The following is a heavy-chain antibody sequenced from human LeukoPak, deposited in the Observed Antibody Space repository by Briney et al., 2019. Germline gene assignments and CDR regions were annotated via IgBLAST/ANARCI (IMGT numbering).Heavy chain of an antibody. CDR1: GYTFNSYG. CDR2: IHTYNGHT. D-gene: IGHD5-24*01. CDR3: ARAPEMAADY. Sequence: ASVKVSCKSSGYTFNSYGITWVRQAPGQGLEWMGWIHTYNGHTNYAQKLQGRVTMTTDTSTSTAYMELRSLRSDDTAVYYCARAPEMAADYWGQGTLVTVSS. V-gene: IGHV1-18*01. J-gene: IGHJ4*02.